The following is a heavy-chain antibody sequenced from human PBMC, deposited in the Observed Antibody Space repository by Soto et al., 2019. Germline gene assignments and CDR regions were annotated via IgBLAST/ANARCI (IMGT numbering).Heavy chain of an antibody. D-gene: IGHD2-21*01. CDR3: VRDSDSVADMTHGDF. CDR1: GFTFSSYS. CDR2: IGSSGAI. J-gene: IGHJ4*02. V-gene: IGHV3-48*02. Sequence: GGALRLSCAASGFTFSSYSMNWFRQGPGEGLEGGSYIGSSGAIYYDASVKGRFTISRDTAKNILYLQMNSLRDEDTAVYFCVRDSDSVADMTHGDFWGRGTLVTVSS.